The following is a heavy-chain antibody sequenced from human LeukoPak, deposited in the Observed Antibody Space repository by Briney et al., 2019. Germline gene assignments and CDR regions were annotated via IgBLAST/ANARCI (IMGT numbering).Heavy chain of an antibody. D-gene: IGHD3-16*01. CDR2: IHFDGNVK. CDR1: GFTFSTSA. J-gene: IGHJ5*01. Sequence: GGSLRLSCAASGFTFSTSAMRWVRQAPGKGPAWVSLIHFDGNVKNYADSVKGRFTISRDNSKNTLYLQMNSLRPEDTAVYFCVQDAGVMLRGPLDSWGLGTLVTVSS. V-gene: IGHV3-30*02. CDR3: VQDAGVMLRGPLDS.